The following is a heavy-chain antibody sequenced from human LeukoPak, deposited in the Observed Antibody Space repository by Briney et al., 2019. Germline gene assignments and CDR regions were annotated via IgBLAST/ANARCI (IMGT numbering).Heavy chain of an antibody. Sequence: PGGSLRLSCAASGFSFTTYWMSWVRQAPGKGLEWVSYISSSGSTIYYADSVKGRFTISRDNAKNSLYLQMNSLRAEDTAVYYCAELGITMIGGVWGKGTTVTISS. CDR3: AELGITMIGGV. D-gene: IGHD3-10*02. J-gene: IGHJ6*04. V-gene: IGHV3-48*04. CDR1: GFSFTTYW. CDR2: ISSSGSTI.